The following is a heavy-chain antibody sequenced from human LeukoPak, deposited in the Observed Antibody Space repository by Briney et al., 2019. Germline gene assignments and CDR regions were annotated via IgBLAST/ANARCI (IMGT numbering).Heavy chain of an antibody. CDR2: ISSSGITI. D-gene: IGHD3-22*01. CDR3: ARDRLNSSGSY. J-gene: IGHJ4*02. Sequence: PGGSLRLSCAASGFTFTSYEMNWVRQAPGKGLEWVSYISSSGITINYADSVKGRFTISRDKAKNSLYLQVNSLRGEDTAVYYCARDRLNSSGSYWGQGTLVAVSS. V-gene: IGHV3-48*03. CDR1: GFTFTSYE.